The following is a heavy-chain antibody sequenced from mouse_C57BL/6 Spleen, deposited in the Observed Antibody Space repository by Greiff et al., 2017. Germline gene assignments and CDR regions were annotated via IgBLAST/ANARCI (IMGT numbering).Heavy chain of an antibody. V-gene: IGHV1-26*01. CDR2: INPNNGGT. Sequence: VQLQQSGPELVKPGASVKISCKASGYTFTDYYMNWVKQSHGKSLEWIGDINPNNGGTSYNQKFKGKATLTVDKSSSTAYMELRSLTSEDSAVYYCARSRYYYGSSVYAMDYWGQGTSVTVSS. D-gene: IGHD1-1*01. J-gene: IGHJ4*01. CDR3: ARSRYYYGSSVYAMDY. CDR1: GYTFTDYY.